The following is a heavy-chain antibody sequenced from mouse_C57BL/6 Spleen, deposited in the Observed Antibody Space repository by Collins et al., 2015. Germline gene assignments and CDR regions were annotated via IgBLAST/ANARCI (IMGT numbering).Heavy chain of an antibody. CDR2: INPNNGGT. D-gene: IGHD2-1*01. J-gene: IGHJ4*01. V-gene: IGHV1-18*01. Sequence: EVQLQQSGPELVKPGASVKIPCKASGYTFTDYNMDWVKRSHGKSLEWIGNINPNNGGTIYNQKFRGKATLTVDMSSSTASMELRSLTSEDTAFYYCARRGNPYVMDYWGQGTSVTVSS. CDR3: ARRGNPYVMDY. CDR1: GYTFTDYN.